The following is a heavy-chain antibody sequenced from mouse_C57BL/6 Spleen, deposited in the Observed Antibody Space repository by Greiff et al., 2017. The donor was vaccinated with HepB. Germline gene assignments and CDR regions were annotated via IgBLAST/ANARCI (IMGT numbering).Heavy chain of an antibody. Sequence: QVHVKQSGAELARPGASVKMSCKASGYTFTSYTMHWVKQRPGQGLEWIGYINPSSGYTKYNQKFKDKATLTADKSSSTAYMQLSSLTSEDSAVYNCARRGEVDYWGQGTSVTVSS. CDR2: INPSSGYT. CDR3: ARRGEVDY. V-gene: IGHV1-4*01. CDR1: GYTFTSYT. J-gene: IGHJ4*01.